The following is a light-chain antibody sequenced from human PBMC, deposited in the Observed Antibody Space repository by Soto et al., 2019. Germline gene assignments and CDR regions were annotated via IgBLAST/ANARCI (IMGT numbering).Light chain of an antibody. Sequence: IQLPQSPSTLSASVGDRVTITCRASQSISSWLAWYQQKPGKAPKLLIYKASSLESGVPSRFSGSGSGTEFTLTISSLQPDDFATYYCQQYNSYPYTLGQGTKVDI. CDR3: QQYNSYPYT. CDR1: QSISSW. V-gene: IGKV1-5*03. J-gene: IGKJ2*01. CDR2: KAS.